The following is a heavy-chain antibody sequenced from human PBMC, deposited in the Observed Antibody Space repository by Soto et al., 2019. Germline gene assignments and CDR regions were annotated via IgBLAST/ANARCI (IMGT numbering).Heavy chain of an antibody. Sequence: KSGGSLRLSCAASGFTFSDHYMSWIRQAPGKGLEWISYINPTGSYTHYADSVRGRFIISRDNADNSLYLQMNSLRAEDTALYYCARGHHSMDVWGQGATVTVSS. CDR3: ARGHHSMDV. J-gene: IGHJ6*02. CDR1: GFTFSDHY. V-gene: IGHV3-11*06. CDR2: INPTGSYT.